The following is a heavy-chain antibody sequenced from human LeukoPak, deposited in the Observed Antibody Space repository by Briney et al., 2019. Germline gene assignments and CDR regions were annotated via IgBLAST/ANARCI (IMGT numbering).Heavy chain of an antibody. CDR2: ISSSSSYI. J-gene: IGHJ4*02. V-gene: IGHV3-21*01. D-gene: IGHD2-15*01. CDR3: ARDKEHSSGGIDY. CDR1: GFTFSSYS. Sequence: GSLRLSCAASGFTFSSYSMNWVRQAPGKGLEWVSSISSSSSYIYYADSVKGRFTISRDNAKNSLYLQMNSLRAEDTAVYYCARDKEHSSGGIDYWGQGTLVTVSS.